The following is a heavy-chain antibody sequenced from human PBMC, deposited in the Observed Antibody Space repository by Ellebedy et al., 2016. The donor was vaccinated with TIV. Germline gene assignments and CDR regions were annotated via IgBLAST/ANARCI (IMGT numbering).Heavy chain of an antibody. J-gene: IGHJ4*02. Sequence: GESLKISCAASGFTFSSYAMTWVRQAPGKGLVWVSGIVGSGAQKYADSVKGRFTISRDNSKSTLDLQMNSLRAEDTAVYFCAKDRTPGDGYWVFDYWGQGTLVTVSS. CDR1: GFTFSSYA. CDR3: AKDRTPGDGYWVFDY. D-gene: IGHD5-18*01. CDR2: IVGSGA. V-gene: IGHV3-23*01.